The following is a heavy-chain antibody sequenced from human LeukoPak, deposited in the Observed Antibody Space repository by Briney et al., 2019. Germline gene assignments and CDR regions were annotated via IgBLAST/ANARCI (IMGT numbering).Heavy chain of an antibody. D-gene: IGHD6-13*01. CDR2: IYYSGST. J-gene: IGHJ5*02. Sequence: PSETLSLTCTVSGGSISSYYWSWIRQPPGKGLEWIGYIYYSGSTNYSPSLKSRVTISVDTSKNQFSLKLSSVTAADTAVYYCAAAGTRAGWSDPWGQGTLVTVSS. CDR3: AAAGTRAGWSDP. CDR1: GGSISSYY. V-gene: IGHV4-59*01.